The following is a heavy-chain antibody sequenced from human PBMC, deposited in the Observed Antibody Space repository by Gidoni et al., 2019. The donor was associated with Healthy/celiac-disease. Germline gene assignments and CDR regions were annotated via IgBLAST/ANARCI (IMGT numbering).Heavy chain of an antibody. Sequence: EVQLVESGGGVVRPGGSLRPSCAASGSTLEDYGMSWVRQAPGKGLECVSGINWNGGSTGYADSVKGRFTISRDNAKNSLYLQMNSLRAEDTALYYCARVWAREWFGELLPWGQGTLVTVSS. CDR1: GSTLEDYG. J-gene: IGHJ5*02. D-gene: IGHD3-10*01. V-gene: IGHV3-20*04. CDR3: ARVWAREWFGELLP. CDR2: INWNGGST.